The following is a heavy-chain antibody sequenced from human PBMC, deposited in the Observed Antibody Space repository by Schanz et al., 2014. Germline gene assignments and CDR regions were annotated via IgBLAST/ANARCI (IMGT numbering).Heavy chain of an antibody. D-gene: IGHD3-10*01. CDR2: ISWNSGNI. CDR1: GFTFDDHA. J-gene: IGHJ4*02. V-gene: IGHV3-9*01. Sequence: EVQLVESGGGLVQPGRSLRLSCAASGFTFDDHAMHWVRQVPGKGLEWVSGISWNSGNIAYADSVKGRFTISRDNAKSSLYLQMNSLRPEDTAMYYCAKVQTHTLYVIISCFDSWGQGTLVTVSS. CDR3: AKVQTHTLYVIISCFDS.